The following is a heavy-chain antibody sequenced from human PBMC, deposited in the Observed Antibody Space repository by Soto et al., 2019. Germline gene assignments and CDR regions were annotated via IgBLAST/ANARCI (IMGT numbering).Heavy chain of an antibody. CDR1: GFTFISYW. Sequence: GGSLRLSCAASGFTFISYWMSWVRQAPGKGLEWVANIKQDGSEKYSVDSVKGRFTISRDNAKNSLYLQMNSLRAEDTAVYYGAGGRRSYYYSSGSYYKGPYNYYAMDVWGQGTTVTV. J-gene: IGHJ6*02. V-gene: IGHV3-7*01. CDR2: IKQDGSEK. D-gene: IGHD3-10*01. CDR3: AGGRRSYYYSSGSYYKGPYNYYAMDV.